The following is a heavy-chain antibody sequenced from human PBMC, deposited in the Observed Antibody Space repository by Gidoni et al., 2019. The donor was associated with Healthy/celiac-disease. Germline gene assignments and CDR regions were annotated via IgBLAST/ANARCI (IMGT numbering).Heavy chain of an antibody. Sequence: EVQLVESGGGLVQPGRSLRLSCAASGFTFDDYAMHWVRQAPGKGLGWVSGISWNSGSIGYADSVKGRFTISRDNAKNSLYLQMNSLRAEDTALYYCAKGALIAVAAHFDYWGQGTLVTVSS. V-gene: IGHV3-9*01. CDR3: AKGALIAVAAHFDY. CDR1: GFTFDDYA. J-gene: IGHJ4*02. CDR2: ISWNSGSI. D-gene: IGHD6-19*01.